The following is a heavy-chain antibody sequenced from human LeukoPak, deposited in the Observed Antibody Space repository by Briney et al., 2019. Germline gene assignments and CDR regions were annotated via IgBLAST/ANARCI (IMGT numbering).Heavy chain of an antibody. CDR3: AKAGYSYGYGLNAFDI. V-gene: IGHV3-23*01. CDR2: ISGSGGST. J-gene: IGHJ3*02. CDR1: GFTFSSYA. D-gene: IGHD5-18*01. Sequence: GGSLRLSCAASGFTFSSYAMSWVRQAPGKGLEWVSAISGSGGSTYYADSVKGRFTISRDNSKNTLYLQMNSLRAEDTAVYYCAKAGYSYGYGLNAFDIWGQGTMVTVSS.